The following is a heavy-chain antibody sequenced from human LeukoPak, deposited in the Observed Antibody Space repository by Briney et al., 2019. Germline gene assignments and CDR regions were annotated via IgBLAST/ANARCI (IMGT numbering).Heavy chain of an antibody. V-gene: IGHV5-51*01. Sequence: GESLKIPCKGFGYSFTSYTIGWVPQTPGKGREGLGIFYPGDSHTRYSPSFQGQVTISADKSISTAYLQWSSLKASDTAMYYCARHPLGSYYLYYFDYWGQGTLVTVSS. J-gene: IGHJ4*02. CDR1: GYSFTSYT. CDR3: ARHPLGSYYLYYFDY. D-gene: IGHD3-10*01. CDR2: FYPGDSHT.